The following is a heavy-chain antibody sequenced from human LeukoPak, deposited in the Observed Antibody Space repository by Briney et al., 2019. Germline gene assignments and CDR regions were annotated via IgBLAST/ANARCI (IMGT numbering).Heavy chain of an antibody. CDR1: GFTFSTYE. D-gene: IGHD4-17*01. CDR3: ARELTTVTRRAFDI. CDR2: ISGSGGST. J-gene: IGHJ3*02. Sequence: GGSLRLSCAASGFTFSTYEMNWVRQAPGKGLEWVSAISGSGGSTYYADSVKGRFTISRDNAKNSLYLQMNSLRAEDTAVYYCARELTTVTRRAFDIWGQGTMVTVSS. V-gene: IGHV3-48*03.